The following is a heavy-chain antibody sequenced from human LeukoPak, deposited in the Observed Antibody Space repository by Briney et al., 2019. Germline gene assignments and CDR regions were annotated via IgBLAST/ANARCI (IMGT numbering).Heavy chain of an antibody. Sequence: GVSLGLTCAVSGITLSNYGRSWVRPAPGKGLEWGSAIRGSGGNTYHPNSAKGRLNISRDNSKRTLYLQMNSLRAEDTAVYFGAKRGVAIRVILIGFRKEAYYFDSWGQGALVTVSS. CDR3: AKRGVAIRVILIGFRKEAYYFDS. D-gene: IGHD2/OR15-2a*01. V-gene: IGHV3-23*01. J-gene: IGHJ4*02. CDR2: IRGSGGNT. CDR1: GITLSNYG.